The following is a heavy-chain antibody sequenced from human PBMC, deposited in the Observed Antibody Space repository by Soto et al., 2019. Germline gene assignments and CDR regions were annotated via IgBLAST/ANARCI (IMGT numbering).Heavy chain of an antibody. CDR1: GGIFSRHA. D-gene: IGHD3-22*01. CDR2: FFRKLGTV. J-gene: IGHJ5*02. V-gene: IGHV1-69*01. CDR3: ARPRTYDYESDGYYGHQFDD. Sequence: QVQLVQSGAEVKKTGSSVKVSCKISGGIFSRHAIDWVRQALGQGLGWRGGFFRKLGTVIYAQNFQARVTISADELTNTSYLDLSGLTFEDTAVYYCARPRTYDYESDGYYGHQFDDWGQGTLVTVSS.